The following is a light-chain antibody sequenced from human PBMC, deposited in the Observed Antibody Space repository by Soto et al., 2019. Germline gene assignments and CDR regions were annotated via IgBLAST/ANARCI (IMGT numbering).Light chain of an antibody. V-gene: IGLV1-44*01. Sequence: QSVLTQPPSASGTPGQRVTISCSGSSSNIGSNTVNWYQQLPGTAPKLLIYSNNQRPSGVPDRFSGSKSGTSASLAISGLQSEDKTDYYCAPWDDSLNGVIFGGGPK. CDR2: SNN. CDR1: SSNIGSNT. J-gene: IGLJ2*01. CDR3: APWDDSLNGVI.